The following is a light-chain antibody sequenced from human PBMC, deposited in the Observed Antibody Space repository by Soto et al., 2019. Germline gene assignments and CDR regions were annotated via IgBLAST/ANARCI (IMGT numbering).Light chain of an antibody. CDR1: SSDVGGYNY. CDR2: EVA. V-gene: IGLV2-14*01. J-gene: IGLJ3*02. CDR3: SSYASSSTRV. Sequence: QSALTQPASVSGSPGQSITISCTGTSSDVGGYNYVSWYQLNPGKAPKLMIYEVANRPSGVSNRFSGSKSGNTASLTIYGLQAEDEADDYYSSYASSSTRVFGGGTKGTVL.